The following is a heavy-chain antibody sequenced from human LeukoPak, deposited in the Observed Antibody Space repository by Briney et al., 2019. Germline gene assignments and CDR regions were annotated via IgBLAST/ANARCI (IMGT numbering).Heavy chain of an antibody. V-gene: IGHV3-15*01. CDR1: GFTFSSYS. J-gene: IGHJ4*02. CDR3: TRGSPPVH. Sequence: GGSLRLSCAASGFTFSSYSMTWVRQAPGKGLEWVGRIKSETDGGTTEYAAPVKGRFTISRDDSKKTLYLQMNSLKTEDTAVYYCTRGSPPVHWGQGTLVTVSS. CDR2: IKSETDGGTT.